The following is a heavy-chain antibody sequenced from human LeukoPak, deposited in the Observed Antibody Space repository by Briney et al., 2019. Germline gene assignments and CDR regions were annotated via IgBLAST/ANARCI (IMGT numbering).Heavy chain of an antibody. CDR2: MNPNSGNT. D-gene: IGHD5-12*01. CDR3: ARVVEMATN. Sequence: ASVKVSCKASGGTFSSYAISWVRQAPGQGLEWMGWMNPNSGNTGYAQKFQGRVTMTRNTSTSTAYMELSSLRSDDTAVYYCARVVEMATNWGQGTLVTVSS. V-gene: IGHV1-8*02. CDR1: GGTFSSYA. J-gene: IGHJ4*02.